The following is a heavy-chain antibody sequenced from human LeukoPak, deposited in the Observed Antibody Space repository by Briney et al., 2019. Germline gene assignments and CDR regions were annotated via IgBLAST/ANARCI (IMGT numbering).Heavy chain of an antibody. Sequence: SSVKVSCKASGGTFSSYAISWVRQAPGQGLEWMGGIIPIFGTANYAQKFQGRVTITTDEPTSTAYMELSSLRSEDTAVYYCARGGRRDDAFDIWGQGTMVTVSS. V-gene: IGHV1-69*05. D-gene: IGHD3-10*01. CDR2: IIPIFGTA. CDR3: ARGGRRDDAFDI. CDR1: GGTFSSYA. J-gene: IGHJ3*02.